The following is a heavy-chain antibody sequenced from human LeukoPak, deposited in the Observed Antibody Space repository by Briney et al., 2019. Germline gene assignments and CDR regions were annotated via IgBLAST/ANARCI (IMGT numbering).Heavy chain of an antibody. J-gene: IGHJ6*02. Sequence: SVKVSCKASGGTFSSYTISWVRQAPGQGLEWMGGIIPIFCTANYAQKFQGRVTITADESTSTAYMELSSLRSEDTAVYYCARASPYYYYGMDVWGQGTTVTVSS. CDR2: IIPIFCTA. V-gene: IGHV1-69*01. CDR1: GGTFSSYT. CDR3: ARASPYYYYGMDV.